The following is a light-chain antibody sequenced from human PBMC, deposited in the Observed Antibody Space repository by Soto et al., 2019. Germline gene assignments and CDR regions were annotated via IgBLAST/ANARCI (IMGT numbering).Light chain of an antibody. CDR2: EGS. V-gene: IGLV2-23*01. J-gene: IGLJ2*01. Sequence: QSALTQPASVSGSPGQSITISCTGTSSDVGSYNLVSWYQQHPGKAPKHMIYEGSKRPSGVSNSFSGSKSGNTASLTISGLQAEDEADYYCCSYAGSYVVFGGGTKVTVL. CDR3: CSYAGSYVV. CDR1: SSDVGSYNL.